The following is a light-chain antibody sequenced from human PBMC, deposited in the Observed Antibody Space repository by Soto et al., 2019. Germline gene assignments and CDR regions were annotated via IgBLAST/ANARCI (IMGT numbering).Light chain of an antibody. V-gene: IGKV3-15*01. CDR2: GAS. Sequence: EIVMTQSPATLSVSPGERATLSCRASQSVSSNLAWYQHKPGQAPRLLIYGASTRATGVPARFSGSGSGTEFTLTISSLQSEDFAVYYCQQYNNYITFGQGTRLEIK. CDR3: QQYNNYIT. J-gene: IGKJ5*01. CDR1: QSVSSN.